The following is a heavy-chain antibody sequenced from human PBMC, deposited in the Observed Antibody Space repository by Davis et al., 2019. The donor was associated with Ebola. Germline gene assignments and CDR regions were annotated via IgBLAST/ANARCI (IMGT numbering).Heavy chain of an antibody. D-gene: IGHD4-17*01. Sequence: AASVKVSCKASGYTFTSHKMHWLRQAPGQGLEWMGILKPSDGSTSYAQNFQGRVSMTRDTSTSTVYMELSSLRSEDTAVYYCARGDHGDYYYYGMDVWGQGTTVTVSS. J-gene: IGHJ6*02. CDR3: ARGDHGDYYYYGMDV. V-gene: IGHV1-46*01. CDR2: LKPSDGST. CDR1: GYTFTSHK.